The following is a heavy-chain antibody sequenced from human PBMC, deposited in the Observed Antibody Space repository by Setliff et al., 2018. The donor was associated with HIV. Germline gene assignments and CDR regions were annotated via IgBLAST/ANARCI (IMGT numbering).Heavy chain of an antibody. CDR1: GYTFTNYA. CDR2: INAGNGDT. Sequence: GASVKVSCKASGYTFTNYAMHWVRQAPGQRLEWMGWINAGNGDTKYSQKFQGRVTFTWDTSASTAYMELSSLRSEDTALYYCARGVTLVRGGRGDIWGQGTMVTVSS. J-gene: IGHJ3*02. V-gene: IGHV1-3*01. CDR3: ARGVTLVRGGRGDI. D-gene: IGHD3-10*01.